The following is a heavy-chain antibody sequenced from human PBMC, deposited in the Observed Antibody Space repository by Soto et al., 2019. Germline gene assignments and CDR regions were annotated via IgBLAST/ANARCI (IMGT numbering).Heavy chain of an antibody. CDR3: AKYTSGPWGFDC. J-gene: IGHJ4*02. D-gene: IGHD6-19*01. Sequence: EVQLVESGGGLVQPGGSLRLSCAASGFTFSSYWMHWVRQAPGKGLVWVSRINSDGSSTSYADSVKGRFTISRDNAKNTLYLQMISLRAEDTAVYYCAKYTSGPWGFDCWGQGTLVTVSS. CDR1: GFTFSSYW. CDR2: INSDGSST. V-gene: IGHV3-74*01.